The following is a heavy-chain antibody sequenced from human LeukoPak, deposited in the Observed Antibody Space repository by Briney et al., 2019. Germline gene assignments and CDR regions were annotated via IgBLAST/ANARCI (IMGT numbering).Heavy chain of an antibody. CDR3: AAGQAKGDFWSGYRVDDYYYGMDV. Sequence: ASVKVSCKASGGTFSSYTISWVRQAPGQGLEWVGRIIPILGIANYAQKFQGRVTITADKSTSTAYMELSSLRSEDTAVYYCAAGQAKGDFWSGYRVDDYYYGMDVWGQGTTVTVSS. CDR1: GGTFSSYT. CDR2: IIPILGIA. D-gene: IGHD3-3*01. J-gene: IGHJ6*02. V-gene: IGHV1-69*02.